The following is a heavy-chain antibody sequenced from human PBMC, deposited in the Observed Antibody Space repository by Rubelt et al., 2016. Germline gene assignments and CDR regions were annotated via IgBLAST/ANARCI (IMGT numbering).Heavy chain of an antibody. D-gene: IGHD6-13*01. J-gene: IGHJ3*02. V-gene: IGHV1-69*12. CDR1: GGTFSSYA. Sequence: QVQLVQSGAAVKKPGSSVKVSCKASGGTFSSYAISWVRQAPGQGLEWMGGIIPIFGTANYAQKFQGRVTITADESTSTGYMELSRRRSEDTAVYYCARGGAAAADSNDAFDIWGQGTMVTVSS. CDR2: IIPIFGTA. CDR3: ARGGAAAADSNDAFDI.